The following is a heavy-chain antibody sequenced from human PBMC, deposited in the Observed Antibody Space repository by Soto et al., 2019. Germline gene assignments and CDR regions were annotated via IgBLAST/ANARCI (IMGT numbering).Heavy chain of an antibody. CDR2: INPSGGST. CDR1: GYTFTSYY. J-gene: IGHJ4*02. Sequence: GASVKGSCKASGYTFTSYYMHWVRQAPGQRLEWMGKINPSGGSTSYAQKFQGKVTMTRDTSTSTVYMELSSLRSEDTAVYYCARDPRYCSSTSCYYPQYYFDYWGQGTLVTVS. CDR3: ARDPRYCSSTSCYYPQYYFDY. V-gene: IGHV1-46*03. D-gene: IGHD2-2*01.